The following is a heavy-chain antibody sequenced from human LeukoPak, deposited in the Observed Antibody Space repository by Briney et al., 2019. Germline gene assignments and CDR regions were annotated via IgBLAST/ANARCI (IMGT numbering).Heavy chain of an antibody. D-gene: IGHD2-15*01. J-gene: IGHJ6*02. CDR2: IYYSGST. CDR1: GGSINSYY. Sequence: PSESLSPTCTVAGGSINSYYWGWIRQPPGKGLEWIGYIYYSGSTNYNPSLKSRVTISVDTSKNQFSLKLSSVTAADTAVYYSQTRSGITAARRNNGMDVWPQGTTVTVSS. V-gene: IGHV4-59*01. CDR3: QTRSGITAARRNNGMDV.